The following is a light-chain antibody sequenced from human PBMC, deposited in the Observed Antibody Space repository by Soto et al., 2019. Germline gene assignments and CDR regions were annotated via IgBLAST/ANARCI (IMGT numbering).Light chain of an antibody. J-gene: IGLJ1*01. V-gene: IGLV2-14*01. Sequence: QSALTQPASVSGSPGQSITISCAGTSRDFGGYDYVSWYQQHPGKVPRVMIYEVSNRPSGVSNRFSGSKSGNTASLTISGLQAEDEADYYCSSYTSSSIYYVFGTGTKVTVL. CDR3: SSYTSSSIYYV. CDR2: EVS. CDR1: SRDFGGYDY.